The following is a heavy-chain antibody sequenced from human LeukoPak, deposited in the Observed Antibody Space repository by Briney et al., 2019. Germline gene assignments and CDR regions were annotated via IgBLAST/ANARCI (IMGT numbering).Heavy chain of an antibody. V-gene: IGHV3-21*01. D-gene: IGHD3-22*01. Sequence: GGSLRLSCAASGFTFSSYSMNWVRQAPGKGLEWVSSISSSSSYIYYADSVKGRFTISRDNAKNSLYLQMNSLRAEDTAVYYCARDASYYYDSSGYYEGYWGQGTLVTVSS. CDR3: ARDASYYYDSSGYYEGY. CDR2: ISSSSSYI. J-gene: IGHJ4*02. CDR1: GFTFSSYS.